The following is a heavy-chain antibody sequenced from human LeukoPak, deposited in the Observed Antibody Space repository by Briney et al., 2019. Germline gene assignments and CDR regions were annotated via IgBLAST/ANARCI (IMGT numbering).Heavy chain of an antibody. J-gene: IGHJ5*02. CDR1: GYTFTSYY. V-gene: IGHV1-2*06. CDR2: INPNSGGT. CDR3: ARGRVCSSTSCYLAWFDP. Sequence: ASVKVSCKASGYTFTSYYMHWVRQAPGQGLEWMGRINPNSGGTNYAQKFQGRVTMTRDTSISTAYMELSRLRSDDTAVYYCARGRVCSSTSCYLAWFDPWGQGTLVTVSS. D-gene: IGHD2-2*01.